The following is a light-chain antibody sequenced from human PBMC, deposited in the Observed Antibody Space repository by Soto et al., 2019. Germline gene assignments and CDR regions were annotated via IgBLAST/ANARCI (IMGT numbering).Light chain of an antibody. Sequence: DIQMTQSPSTLSASVGDRVTITCRASQSIGDSLAWYQQKPGAAPKLLIYHASTLESGVPSRFSGSGSGTEFTLTISSLQPDDFATYYCQQYNSYSFGQGTKVDIK. J-gene: IGKJ1*01. CDR2: HAS. V-gene: IGKV1-5*01. CDR1: QSIGDS. CDR3: QQYNSYS.